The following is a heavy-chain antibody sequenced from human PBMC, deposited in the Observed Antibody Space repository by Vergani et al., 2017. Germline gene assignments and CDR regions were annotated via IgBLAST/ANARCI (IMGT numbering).Heavy chain of an antibody. CDR1: GYTFSNYY. J-gene: IGHJ4*02. V-gene: IGHV1-46*01. Sequence: QVQVVQSGAEVKKSGASVKVSCKTSGYTFSNYYMHWVRQAPGQGLEWMGIINPSGGHTNYAQKFQGRVTLTRDTSTDTAYMEMGSLRSDDTAVYYCARDRGKSGDYNFDYWGQGTLVTVSS. CDR3: ARDRGKSGDYNFDY. CDR2: INPSGGHT. D-gene: IGHD3-22*01.